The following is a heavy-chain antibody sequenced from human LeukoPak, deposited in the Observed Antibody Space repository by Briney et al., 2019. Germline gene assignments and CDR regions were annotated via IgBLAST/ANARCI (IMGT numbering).Heavy chain of an antibody. Sequence: PGGSLRLSCEASGFTFSRHWMHCFRHTPGKGLVWVSRISTDGRSTNYADSVEGRFTISRDNAKNTSYLQMNSLRAEDTAIYYCARDQVVGSGSNSPWGQGTLVTVSS. CDR2: ISTDGRST. D-gene: IGHD3-10*01. CDR3: ARDQVVGSGSNSP. V-gene: IGHV3-74*01. CDR1: GFTFSRHW. J-gene: IGHJ5*02.